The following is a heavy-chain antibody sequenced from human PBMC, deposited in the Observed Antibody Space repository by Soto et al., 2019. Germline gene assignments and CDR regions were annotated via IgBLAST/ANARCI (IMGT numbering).Heavy chain of an antibody. CDR1: GGSISSSNW. D-gene: IGHD3-10*01. CDR2: SDHSGST. J-gene: IGHJ6*02. V-gene: IGHV4-4*01. CDR3: ARGRLLSFGEVEQVLGV. Sequence: QVQLQESGPGLVKPSGTLSLTCAVSGGSISSSNWWSWVRQPPGKGLKWIGESDHSGSTNYNPSLEXGXTXAXXKSKNQFSLTLSSVTAADRAVYCCARGRLLSFGEVEQVLGVWGQGTTVTVSS.